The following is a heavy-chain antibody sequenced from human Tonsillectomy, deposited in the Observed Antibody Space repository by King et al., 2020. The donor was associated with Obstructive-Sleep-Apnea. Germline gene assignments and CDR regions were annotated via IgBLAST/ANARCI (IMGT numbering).Heavy chain of an antibody. CDR2: INYDGSTT. V-gene: IGHV3-74*01. J-gene: IGHJ5*02. Sequence: VQLVESGGGLVQPGGSLRLSCVASGFTFSGNWMHWVRQGPGKGLVWVSWINYDGSTTRYADSVEGRFTISRDNAKNTLYLQMNSLRAEDTSVYYCTRDFLAGFDPWGQGTLVTVSS. D-gene: IGHD2/OR15-2a*01. CDR3: TRDFLAGFDP. CDR1: GFTFSGNW.